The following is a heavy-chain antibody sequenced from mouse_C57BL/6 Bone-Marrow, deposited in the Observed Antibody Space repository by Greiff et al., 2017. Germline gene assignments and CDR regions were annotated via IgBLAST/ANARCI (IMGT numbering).Heavy chain of an antibody. CDR2: IYPRSGNT. CDR1: GYTFTGYG. J-gene: IGHJ2*01. V-gene: IGHV1-81*01. CDR3: AREWYYYWDY. Sequence: QVQLQQSGAELARPGASVKLSCTASGYTFTGYGISWVKQRTGQGLEWIGEIYPRSGNTYYNEKFKGTATRTADKSSSTAYMELRSLTAEDSAVYFGAREWYYYWDYWGQGTTLTVSS. D-gene: IGHD1-1*01.